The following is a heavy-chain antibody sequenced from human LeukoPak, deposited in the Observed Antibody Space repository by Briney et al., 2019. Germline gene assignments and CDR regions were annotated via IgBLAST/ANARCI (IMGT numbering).Heavy chain of an antibody. V-gene: IGHV1-2*02. D-gene: IGHD5-18*01. CDR1: GFTFTGYY. CDR2: INPNSGGT. J-gene: IGHJ3*02. CDR3: ARAGGGYSSGWGAFDI. Sequence: ASVKVSCKASGFTFTGYYIHWVRQAPGQGLEWMGWINPNSGGTSYAQKFQGRVTMTRDTSISTAYMELSRLGSDDTAVYFCARAGGGYSSGWGAFDIWGQGTVVTVSS.